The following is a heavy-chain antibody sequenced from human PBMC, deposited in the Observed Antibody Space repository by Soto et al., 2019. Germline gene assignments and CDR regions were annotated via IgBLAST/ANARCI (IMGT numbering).Heavy chain of an antibody. CDR3: ARDPAWGSLDY. J-gene: IGHJ4*02. V-gene: IGHV3-7*01. Sequence: EAQLVESGGGLVQPGGSLRLSCAASGFTFSSSWMSWVRQAPGKRLEWVADINHVGSEILYVDSVKGRFTVSRDNTKNSVYLQMNSLRVEDTALYYCARDPAWGSLDYWGLGTLLTVSS. CDR2: INHVGSEI. CDR1: GFTFSSSW. D-gene: IGHD7-27*01.